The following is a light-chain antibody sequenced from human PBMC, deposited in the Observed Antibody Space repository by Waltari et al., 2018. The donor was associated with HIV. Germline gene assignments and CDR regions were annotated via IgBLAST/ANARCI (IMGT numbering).Light chain of an antibody. CDR3: CSYAGSYTLV. CDR2: DVR. Sequence: QSALPQPPPVSGSPGQSVTITCSGTSSDVGGYKYVSCYQQLPGKAPKLMIYDVRKRPSGVPDRFSGSKSGNTASLTISGLQAEDEADYYCCSYAGSYTLVFGGGTKLTVL. J-gene: IGLJ3*02. V-gene: IGLV2-11*01. CDR1: SSDVGGYKY.